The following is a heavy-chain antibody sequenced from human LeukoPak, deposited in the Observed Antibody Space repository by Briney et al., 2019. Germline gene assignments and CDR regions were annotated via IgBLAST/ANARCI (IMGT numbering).Heavy chain of an antibody. CDR2: MNPNSGNT. CDR1: GYTFTSYD. CDR3: ARGGVVAARRQVWLDP. D-gene: IGHD2-15*01. Sequence: ASVKVSCKASGYTFTSYDINWVRQATGQGLEWMGCMNPNSGNTGYAQKFQGRVTMTRNTSISTAYMELSSLRSEDTAVYYCARGGVVAARRQVWLDPWGQGTLVTVSS. V-gene: IGHV1-8*01. J-gene: IGHJ5*02.